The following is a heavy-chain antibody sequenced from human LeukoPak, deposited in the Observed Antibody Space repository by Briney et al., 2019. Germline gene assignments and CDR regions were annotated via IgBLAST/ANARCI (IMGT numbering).Heavy chain of an antibody. CDR2: IYYSGSN. D-gene: IGHD1-26*01. CDR1: GGSISSYY. J-gene: IGHJ4*02. CDR3: SIQWELLDYFDY. Sequence: SETLSLTCTVSGGSISSYYRSWVRQAPGKGLEWVGYIYYSGSNNYNPSLKSRGTISVDTSKKQFSLKQSYVTAADEAVYYCSIQWELLDYFDYWGQGTLVTVSS. V-gene: IGHV4-59*01.